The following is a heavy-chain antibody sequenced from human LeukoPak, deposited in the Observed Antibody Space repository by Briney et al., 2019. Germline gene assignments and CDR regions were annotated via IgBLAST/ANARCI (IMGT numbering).Heavy chain of an antibody. Sequence: GRSLRLSCAASGFTFNDYAMHWVRQAPGKGLEWVSGISWNSGSIDYADSVKGRFTISRDNAKNSLYLQMNSLRAEDMALYYCAKGYNWNLGYYFDYWGQGTLVTVSS. CDR3: AKGYNWNLGYYFDY. CDR1: GFTFNDYA. J-gene: IGHJ4*02. V-gene: IGHV3-9*03. D-gene: IGHD1-7*01. CDR2: ISWNSGSI.